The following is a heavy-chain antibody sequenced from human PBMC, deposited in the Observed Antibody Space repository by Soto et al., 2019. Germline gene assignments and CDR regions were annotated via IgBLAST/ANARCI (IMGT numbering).Heavy chain of an antibody. CDR2: IIPIFGTA. CDR3: ASILELHYYCGMDV. J-gene: IGHJ6*02. V-gene: IGHV1-69*12. D-gene: IGHD1-7*01. Sequence: QVQLVQSGAEVKKPGSSVKVSCKASGGTFNSYAISWVRQAPGQGLEWMGGIIPIFGTADYAQKFQGRVMITADESTSTAYMELSSLRSEDTAAYYSASILELHYYCGMDVWGQGTTVTVSS. CDR1: GGTFNSYA.